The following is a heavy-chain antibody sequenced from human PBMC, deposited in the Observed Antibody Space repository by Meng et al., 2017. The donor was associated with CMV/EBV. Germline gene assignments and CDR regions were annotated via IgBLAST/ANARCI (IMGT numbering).Heavy chain of an antibody. CDR1: GGTFSSYA. CDR2: IIPLFGTA. CDR3: ARYRFCSSITCHARGHYYNYGMDV. J-gene: IGHJ6*02. Sequence: SVKVSCKASGGTFSSYAISWVRQAPGQGLEWMGGIIPLFGTANYAQKFQGRVTITTDESTSTAYMELNRLRSDDPAVYHCARYRFCSSITCHARGHYYNYGMDVWGQGTTVTVSS. V-gene: IGHV1-69*05. D-gene: IGHD2-2*01.